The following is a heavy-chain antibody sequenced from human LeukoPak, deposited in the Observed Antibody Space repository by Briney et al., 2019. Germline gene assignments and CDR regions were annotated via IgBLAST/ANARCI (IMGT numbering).Heavy chain of an antibody. Sequence: PGASVKVSCKASGYTFTGYYLHWVRQAPGQGLEWMGWINPNSGGTNYAQKFQGRVTMTRDTFISTAYMELSRLTSDDTAMYYCAREGGNGGYYMDVWGRGTTVTVSS. CDR1: GYTFTGYY. CDR3: AREGGNGGYYMDV. V-gene: IGHV1-2*02. J-gene: IGHJ6*03. CDR2: INPNSGGT. D-gene: IGHD3-16*01.